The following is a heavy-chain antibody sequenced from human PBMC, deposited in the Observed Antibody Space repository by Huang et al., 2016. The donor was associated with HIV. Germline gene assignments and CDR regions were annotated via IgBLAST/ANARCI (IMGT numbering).Heavy chain of an antibody. J-gene: IGHJ4*02. D-gene: IGHD1-1*01. Sequence: EVHLVESGGGLVQPGRSLRSSWGASGLTFDDCSMHWVRQRPWKGLDYVAGITGHSDRVFYAPSVKGRFTISRDNAKNSLYLQMNSLRVEDTALYYCAHLPEPSSPWTDYWGQGTLVTVSS. CDR1: GLTFDDCS. CDR2: ITGHSDRV. V-gene: IGHV3-9*01. CDR3: AHLPEPSSPWTDY.